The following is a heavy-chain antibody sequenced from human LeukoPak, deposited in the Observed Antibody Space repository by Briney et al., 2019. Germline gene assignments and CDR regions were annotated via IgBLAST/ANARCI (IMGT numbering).Heavy chain of an antibody. J-gene: IGHJ2*01. Sequence: HGESLKISCKGSGYSFTTYWIGWVRQMPGKGLEWMGIIYPGDSDTRYSPSFQGQVTISADKSITTAYLQWSSPKASDTAMYYCASLRSGRDYSHWYFDLWGRGTLVTVSS. CDR3: ASLRSGRDYSHWYFDL. CDR2: IYPGDSDT. V-gene: IGHV5-51*01. CDR1: GYSFTTYW. D-gene: IGHD2-21*02.